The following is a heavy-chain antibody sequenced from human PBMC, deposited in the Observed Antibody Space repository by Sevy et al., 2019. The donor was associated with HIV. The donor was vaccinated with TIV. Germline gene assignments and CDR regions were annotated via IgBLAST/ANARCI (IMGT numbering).Heavy chain of an antibody. D-gene: IGHD3-9*01. CDR2: IYYSRST. Sequence: SETLSLTCTVSGGSISSYYWSLIRQPPGKGLEWIGYIYYSRSTNYNPSLKSRVTISVDTSKNQFSLKLSSVTAADTAVYYCARVTGYYYYYMDVWGKGTTVTVSS. V-gene: IGHV4-59*01. CDR3: ARVTGYYYYYMDV. CDR1: GGSISSYY. J-gene: IGHJ6*03.